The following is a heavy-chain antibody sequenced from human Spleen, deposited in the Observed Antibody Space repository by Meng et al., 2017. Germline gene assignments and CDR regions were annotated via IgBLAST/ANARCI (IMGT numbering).Heavy chain of an antibody. J-gene: IGHJ6*02. CDR3: ASTYYDILTGETDNDYYYYGMDV. D-gene: IGHD3-9*01. Sequence: ASVKVSCKASGYTFTGYYMHWVRQAPGQGLEWMGWINPNSGGTNYAQKFQGRVTMTRDTSISTAYMELSRLRSDDTAVYYCASTYYDILTGETDNDYYYYGMDVWGQGTTVTVSS. CDR1: GYTFTGYY. CDR2: INPNSGGT. V-gene: IGHV1-2*02.